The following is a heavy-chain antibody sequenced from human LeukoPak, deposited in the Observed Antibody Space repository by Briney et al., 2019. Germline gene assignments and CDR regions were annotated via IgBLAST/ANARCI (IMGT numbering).Heavy chain of an antibody. CDR3: ARNTETAIPLPYYFDY. D-gene: IGHD2-21*02. CDR1: GYTFTSYA. J-gene: IGHJ4*02. Sequence: ASVKVSCKASGYTFTSYAMHWVRQAPGQRLEWMGWINAGNGNTKYSQKFQGRVTITRDTSASTAYMDLSSLRSEDTAVYYCARNTETAIPLPYYFDYWGQGTLVTVSS. CDR2: INAGNGNT. V-gene: IGHV1-3*01.